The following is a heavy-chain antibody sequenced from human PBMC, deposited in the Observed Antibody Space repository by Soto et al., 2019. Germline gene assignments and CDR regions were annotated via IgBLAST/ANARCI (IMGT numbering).Heavy chain of an antibody. Sequence: SETLSLTCTVSGGSISSSSYYWGWIRQPPGKGLEWIGSIYYSGSTYYNPSLKSRVTISVDTSKNQFSLKLSSVTAADTAVYYCARHNYGDNPAGWFDPWGQGTLVTVSS. J-gene: IGHJ5*02. V-gene: IGHV4-39*01. D-gene: IGHD4-17*01. CDR2: IYYSGST. CDR3: ARHNYGDNPAGWFDP. CDR1: GGSISSSSYY.